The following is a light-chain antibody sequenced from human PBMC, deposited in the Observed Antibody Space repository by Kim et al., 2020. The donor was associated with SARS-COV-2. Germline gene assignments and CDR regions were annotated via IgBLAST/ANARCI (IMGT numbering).Light chain of an antibody. V-gene: IGLV3-21*04. CDR3: QVWDSSSDHWV. Sequence: SYELTQPPSVSVAPGKTARITCGGKNIGRKSVHWYQQKPGQAPVLFIYYDSDRPSGIPERFSGSDSGNTATLTISRVEGGDEADYYCQVWDSSSDHWVFGGGTQLTDL. CDR2: YDS. J-gene: IGLJ3*02. CDR1: NIGRKS.